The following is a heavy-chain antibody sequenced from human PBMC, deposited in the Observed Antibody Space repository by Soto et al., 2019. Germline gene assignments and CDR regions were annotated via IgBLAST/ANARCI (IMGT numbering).Heavy chain of an antibody. CDR2: ISGSGGST. J-gene: IGHJ4*02. V-gene: IGHV3-23*01. D-gene: IGHD6-19*01. Sequence: GGSLRLSCAASGFTFSSYAMSCVRQAPGKGLEWVSSISGSGGSTYYADSVKGRFTISRDNSKNTLYLQMNSLRAEDRAVYYCAKDGGVPYSSGWYIFDYWGQGTLVTSPQ. CDR3: AKDGGVPYSSGWYIFDY. CDR1: GFTFSSYA.